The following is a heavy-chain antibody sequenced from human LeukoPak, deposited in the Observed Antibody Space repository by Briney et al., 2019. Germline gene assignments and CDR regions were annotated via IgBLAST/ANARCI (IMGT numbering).Heavy chain of an antibody. V-gene: IGHV3-23*01. J-gene: IGHJ2*01. CDR2: ILGSGGST. CDR1: GFTFSSYA. Sequence: GGSLRLSCAASGFTFSSYAMSWVRQAPGKGLEWVSGILGSGGSTFFAGSLKGRFTVSRDNSKNTLYLHMNSLGADDTAVYFCAKDRVQGSWYFDLWGRGTLVTVSS. D-gene: IGHD3-10*01. CDR3: AKDRVQGSWYFDL.